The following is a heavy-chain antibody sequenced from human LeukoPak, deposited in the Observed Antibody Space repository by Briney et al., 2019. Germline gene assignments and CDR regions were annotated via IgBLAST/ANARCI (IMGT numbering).Heavy chain of an antibody. CDR3: ARHKRGARTYYYDSSGHEKAFDI. D-gene: IGHD3-22*01. CDR1: GGAIISSSYY. Sequence: SETLSLTCTVSGGAIISSSYYWTWIRQPPGKGLEWIGYIYYSGSTNYNPSLKSRVTISVDTSKNQFSLKLSSVTAADTAVYYCARHKRGARTYYYDSSGHEKAFDIWGQGTMVTVSS. V-gene: IGHV4-61*05. CDR2: IYYSGST. J-gene: IGHJ3*02.